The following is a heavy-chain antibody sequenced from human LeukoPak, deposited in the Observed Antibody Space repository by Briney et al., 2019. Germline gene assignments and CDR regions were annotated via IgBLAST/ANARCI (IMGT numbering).Heavy chain of an antibody. J-gene: IGHJ4*02. V-gene: IGHV3-23*01. D-gene: IGHD3-22*01. Sequence: GGSLRLSCAVSGITLSNYGMSWVRQAPGKGLEWVAGISGSGGGTNYADSVKGRFTISRDNPKNTLYLQMNSLRAEDTAVYFCAKRGVVIRVILVGFHKEAYYFDSWGQGALVPSPQ. CDR3: AKRGVVIRVILVGFHKEAYYFDS. CDR1: GITLSNYG. CDR2: ISGSGGGT.